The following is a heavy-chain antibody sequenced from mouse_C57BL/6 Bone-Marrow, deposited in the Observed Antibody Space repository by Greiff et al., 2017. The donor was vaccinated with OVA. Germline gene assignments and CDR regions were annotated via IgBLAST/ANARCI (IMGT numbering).Heavy chain of an antibody. CDR3: ARESEGYFDV. J-gene: IGHJ1*03. Sequence: VQVVESGAELARPGASVKLSCKASGYTFTSYGISWVKQRTGQGLEWIGEIYPRSGNTYYNEKFKGKATLTADKSSSTAYMELRSLTSEDSAVYFCARESEGYFDVWGTGTTVTVSS. CDR2: IYPRSGNT. CDR1: GYTFTSYG. V-gene: IGHV1-81*01.